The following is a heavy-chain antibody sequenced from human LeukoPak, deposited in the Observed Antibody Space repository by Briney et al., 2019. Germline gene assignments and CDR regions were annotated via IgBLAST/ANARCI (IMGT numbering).Heavy chain of an antibody. V-gene: IGHV1-8*01. J-gene: IGHJ4*02. CDR2: MNPNSGNT. CDR1: GYTFTSYD. D-gene: IGHD3-10*01. Sequence: ASVKVSCKASGYTFTSYDINWVRQATGQGLEWMGWMNPNSGNTGYAQKFQGRVTMTRNTSISTAYMELSSLRSEDPAVYYCARSQYYYGSGSYYRPPSYWGQGTLVTVSS. CDR3: ARSQYYYGSGSYYRPPSY.